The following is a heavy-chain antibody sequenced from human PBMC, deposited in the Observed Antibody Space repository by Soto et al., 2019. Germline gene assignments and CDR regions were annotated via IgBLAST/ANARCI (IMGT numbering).Heavy chain of an antibody. CDR2: IYPGDSDT. Sequence: KVSCKASGGTFSSFASYWIGWVLQMPGKDLEWMGIIYPGDSDTRYSPSFQGQVTISADKSLRTAYLQWTSLKASDTALYYCARTRSFTLGFYYDGMDVWGQGTTVTVSS. CDR3: ARTRSFTLGFYYDGMDV. CDR1: GGTFSSFASYW. V-gene: IGHV5-51*01. J-gene: IGHJ6*02. D-gene: IGHD6-6*01.